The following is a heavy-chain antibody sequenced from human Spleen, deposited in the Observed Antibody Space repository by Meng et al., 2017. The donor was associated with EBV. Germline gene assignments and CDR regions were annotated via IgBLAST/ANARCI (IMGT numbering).Heavy chain of an antibody. V-gene: IGHV4-34*01. CDR2: SDHTGGT. CDR1: GESFSDNY. Sequence: VQLQQWGAGLLRPSETLSLTCVVYGESFSDNYWSWIRQSPGKGLEWIGESDHTGGTNYNPSLMSRVTISVDTSKNQFSLNLNSVTAADTAVYYCARGCSSTNCNSDFDYWGQGTLVTVSS. D-gene: IGHD2-2*01. J-gene: IGHJ4*02. CDR3: ARGCSSTNCNSDFDY.